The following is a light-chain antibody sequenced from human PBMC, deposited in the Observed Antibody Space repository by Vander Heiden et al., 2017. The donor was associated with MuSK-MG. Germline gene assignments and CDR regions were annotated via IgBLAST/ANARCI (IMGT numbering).Light chain of an antibody. CDR2: EDS. CDR1: GIASRS. J-gene: IGLJ2*01. Sequence: SYVLTQPPSVSVAPGQTARMTCGGSGIASRSVHWYQQKAGRAPVLVVYEDSARPSGIPERFSGSNSGNTATLTISRVEAEDEADYFCQEWDRDKRLFGGGTKLTVL. V-gene: IGLV3-21*02. CDR3: QEWDRDKRL.